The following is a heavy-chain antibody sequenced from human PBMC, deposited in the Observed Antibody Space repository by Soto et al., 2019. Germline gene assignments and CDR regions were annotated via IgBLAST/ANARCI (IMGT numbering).Heavy chain of an antibody. J-gene: IGHJ4*02. CDR3: ATSRTPRYYYDSSGYYFPAPPDY. CDR1: GGSISSGGYS. CDR2: IYHSGRT. Sequence: QLQLQESGSGLVKPSQTLSLTCAVSGGSISSGGYSWSWIRQPPGKGLEWIGYIYHSGRTYYNPSLESRAPLSVVRSKYQFSRKLTSVTAADTAVYYCATSRTPRYYYDSSGYYFPAPPDYWGQGTLVTVSS. D-gene: IGHD3-22*01. V-gene: IGHV4-30-2*01.